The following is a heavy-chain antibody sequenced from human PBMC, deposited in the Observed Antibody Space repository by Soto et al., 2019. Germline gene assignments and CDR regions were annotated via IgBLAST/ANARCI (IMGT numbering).Heavy chain of an antibody. D-gene: IGHD2-2*01. CDR1: GFTFSNAW. CDR3: TTGDASFSPDYYYYGMDV. J-gene: IGHJ6*02. CDR2: IKSKTDGGTT. V-gene: IGHV3-15*07. Sequence: GGSLRLSCAASGFTFSNAWMNWVRQAPGKGLEWVGRIKSKTDGGTTDYAAPVKGRFTISRDDSKNTLYLQMNSLKTEDTAVYYCTTGDASFSPDYYYYGMDVWGQGTTVTVSS.